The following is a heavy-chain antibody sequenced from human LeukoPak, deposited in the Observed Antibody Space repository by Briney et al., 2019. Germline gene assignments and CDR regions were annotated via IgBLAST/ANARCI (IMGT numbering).Heavy chain of an antibody. Sequence: PGGSLRLSCAASGFTFSSYWMHWVRQVPGKGLVWVSRINSDGTTSYADSVKGRFTISRNNAKNTLYLQMNNLRVEDTAVYYCARGGSLPDYWGQGTLVTVSS. D-gene: IGHD1-26*01. CDR2: INSDGTT. J-gene: IGHJ4*02. CDR1: GFTFSSYW. CDR3: ARGGSLPDY. V-gene: IGHV3-74*01.